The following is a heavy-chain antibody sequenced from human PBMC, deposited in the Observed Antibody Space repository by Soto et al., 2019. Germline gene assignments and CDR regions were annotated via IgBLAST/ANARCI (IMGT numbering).Heavy chain of an antibody. CDR2: ITSGGGGT. D-gene: IGHD2-21*02. V-gene: IGHV3-23*01. CDR1: GFTFGSYA. J-gene: IGHJ4*02. Sequence: GGSLRLSCAASGFTFGSYAIRRGRQAPGKGLEWVSAITSGGGGTYYADSVKGRFTISWDNSKNTLYLQMNSLRAEDTAVYYCAKGHCDGDCYTFGYWGQGTLVTGSS. CDR3: AKGHCDGDCYTFGY.